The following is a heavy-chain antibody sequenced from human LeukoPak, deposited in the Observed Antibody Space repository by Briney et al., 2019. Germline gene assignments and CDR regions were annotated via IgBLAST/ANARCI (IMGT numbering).Heavy chain of an antibody. J-gene: IGHJ6*03. CDR3: ARHFHHYYMDV. Sequence: GXXLQISCQGSGYNFTSYWIGWVRQLPGKGVEWMGIIYPGDSDTRNSPSFQGQVTISADKSISTAYLQWSSLKASDTAIYYCARHFHHYYMDVWGKGTTVTVSS. CDR2: IYPGDSDT. CDR1: GYNFTSYW. V-gene: IGHV5-51*01.